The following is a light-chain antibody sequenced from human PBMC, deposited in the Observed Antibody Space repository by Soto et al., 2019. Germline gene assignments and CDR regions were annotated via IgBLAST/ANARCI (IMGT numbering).Light chain of an antibody. CDR1: QSVTNSY. V-gene: IGKV3-20*01. Sequence: EIVLTQSPGTLSLSPGERATLSCRASQSVTNSYLAWYQQKPGQAPWLLIYAASSRATGIPDRFAGSVSGTDFTLTISRLEPEDFAVYYCQQYVAPPPYTFGQGTRLEIK. CDR3: QQYVAPPPYT. CDR2: AAS. J-gene: IGKJ2*01.